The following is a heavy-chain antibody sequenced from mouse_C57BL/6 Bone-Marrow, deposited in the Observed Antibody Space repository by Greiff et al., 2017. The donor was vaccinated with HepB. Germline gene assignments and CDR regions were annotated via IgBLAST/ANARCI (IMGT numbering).Heavy chain of an antibody. CDR1: GYAFTNYL. CDR3: ARRNYDYGDY. J-gene: IGHJ2*01. Sequence: QVQLKQSGAELVRPGTSVKVSCKASGYAFTNYLIEWVKQRPGQGLEWIGVINPGSGGTNYNEKFKGKATLTADKSSSTAYMQLSSRTSEDSAVYFCARRNYDYGDYWGQGTTLTVSS. D-gene: IGHD2-4*01. CDR2: INPGSGGT. V-gene: IGHV1-54*01.